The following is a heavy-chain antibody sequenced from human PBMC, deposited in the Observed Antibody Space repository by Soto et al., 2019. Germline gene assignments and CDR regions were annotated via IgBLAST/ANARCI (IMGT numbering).Heavy chain of an antibody. Sequence: SETLSLTCTVSGGSISSSSYYWGWIRQPPGKGLEWIGSIYYSGSTYYNPSLKSRVTISVDASKNQFSLKLSSVTAADTAVYYCATNNCTHGVCSLYGMDVWGQGTKVTVYS. CDR1: GGSISSSSYY. CDR3: ATNNCTHGVCSLYGMDV. J-gene: IGHJ6*02. D-gene: IGHD2-8*01. CDR2: IYYSGST. V-gene: IGHV4-39*01.